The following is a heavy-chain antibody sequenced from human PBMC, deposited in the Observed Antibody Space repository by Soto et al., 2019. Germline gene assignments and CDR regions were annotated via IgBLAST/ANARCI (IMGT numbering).Heavy chain of an antibody. D-gene: IGHD1-26*01. V-gene: IGHV3-30-3*01. J-gene: IGHJ5*01. CDR3: GRASTSLWPLAS. CDR1: GFFFGREA. Sequence: EGSPGRSCAGAGFFFGREAMHWVRQSPGKGLDWVAAISYDESNKAYAESVRGRFTISRDNSKNTLYLQLLSLRAEDSAVYYFGRASTSLWPLASWGQGT. CDR2: ISYDESNK.